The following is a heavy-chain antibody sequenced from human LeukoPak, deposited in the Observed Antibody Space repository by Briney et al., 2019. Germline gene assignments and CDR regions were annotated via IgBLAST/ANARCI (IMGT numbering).Heavy chain of an antibody. CDR3: ARVGAKVAVAGNRFSYYYYMDV. Sequence: SETLSLTCTVSGGSISSYYWSWIRQPPGKGLEWIGYIYYSGSTNYNPSLKSRVTISVDTSKNQFSLKLSSVTAADTAVYYCARVGAKVAVAGNRFSYYYYMDVWGKGTTVTVSS. J-gene: IGHJ6*03. CDR2: IYYSGST. V-gene: IGHV4-59*01. CDR1: GGSISSYY. D-gene: IGHD6-19*01.